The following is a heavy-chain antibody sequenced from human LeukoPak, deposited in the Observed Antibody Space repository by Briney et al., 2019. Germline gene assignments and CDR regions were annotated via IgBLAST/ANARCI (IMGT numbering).Heavy chain of an antibody. CDR2: IYYSGST. CDR3: ARRGYYDSRGYFDY. Sequence: PSETLSLTCTVSGGSISSSSYYWGWIRQSPGKGLEWIGSIYYSGSTYYNPSLKSRVTISVDTSKNQFSLKLSSVTAADTAVYYCARRGYYDSRGYFDYWGQGTLVTVSS. D-gene: IGHD3-22*01. V-gene: IGHV4-39*01. J-gene: IGHJ4*02. CDR1: GGSISSSSYY.